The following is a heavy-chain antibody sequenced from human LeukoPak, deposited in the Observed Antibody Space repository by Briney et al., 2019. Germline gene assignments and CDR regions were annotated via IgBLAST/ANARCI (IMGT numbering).Heavy chain of an antibody. J-gene: IGHJ4*02. CDR2: ISYDGGIV. D-gene: IGHD5-18*01. Sequence: GGSLRLSCAASGSTFSSYAMHWVRQAPGKGLEWVALISYDGGIVYYADSVKGRFTISRDSSKNTLYLHMNSLRTEDTAVYYCARDTAGYTYGYWGYFDYWGQGILVTVSS. CDR1: GSTFSSYA. V-gene: IGHV3-30-3*01. CDR3: ARDTAGYTYGYWGYFDY.